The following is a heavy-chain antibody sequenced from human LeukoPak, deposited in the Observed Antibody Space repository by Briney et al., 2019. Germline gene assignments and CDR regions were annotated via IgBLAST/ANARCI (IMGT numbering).Heavy chain of an antibody. CDR3: ARGVVTLRWMGIDV. J-gene: IGHJ6*02. Sequence: PGGSLRLSCAASGFTVSSNYMSWVRQAPGKGLEWVAVIYSGGSTYYADSVKGRFTISRHNSKNTLYLQMNSLRAEDTAVYYCARGVVTLRWMGIDVWGQGTTVTVSS. V-gene: IGHV3-53*04. CDR2: IYSGGST. D-gene: IGHD4-23*01. CDR1: GFTVSSNY.